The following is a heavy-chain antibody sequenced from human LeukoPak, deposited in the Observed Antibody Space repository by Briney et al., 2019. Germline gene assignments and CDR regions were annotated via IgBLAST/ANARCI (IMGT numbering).Heavy chain of an antibody. CDR3: ARASDGNWFDP. V-gene: IGHV3-20*04. CDR2: INWNGGNT. J-gene: IGHJ5*02. CDR1: GFTFDDYR. Sequence: GGSLRLSCAASGFTFDDYRMSWVRQGPGKGLEWVSGINWNGGNTGYADSVKGRFTIFRDNAKNSLYLEMDSLRVEDTALYYCARASDGNWFDPWGQGTLVTVSS. D-gene: IGHD1-26*01.